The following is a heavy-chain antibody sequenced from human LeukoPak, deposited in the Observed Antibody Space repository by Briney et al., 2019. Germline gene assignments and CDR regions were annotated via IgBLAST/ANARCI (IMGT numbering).Heavy chain of an antibody. D-gene: IGHD2-2*01. Sequence: GGSLRLSCSAAGFTFSSYAMHWVRQAPGKGLEYVSAISSNGGSTYYADSVKGRFTISRDNSKNTLYLQMSSLRAEDTAVYYCVKRAVVVPAAMFDYWGQGTLVTVSS. CDR3: VKRAVVVPAAMFDY. V-gene: IGHV3-64D*06. CDR1: GFTFSSYA. CDR2: ISSNGGST. J-gene: IGHJ4*02.